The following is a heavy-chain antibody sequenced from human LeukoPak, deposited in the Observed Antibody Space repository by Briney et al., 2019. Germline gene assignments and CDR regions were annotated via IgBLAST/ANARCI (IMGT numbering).Heavy chain of an antibody. V-gene: IGHV3-74*01. J-gene: IGHJ4*02. CDR2: INSDGSWT. CDR1: GNYW. Sequence: GSLRLSCAASGNYWMHWVRQAPGKGLVWVSHINSDGSWTSYADSVKGRFTISKDNAKNTVYLQMNSLRAEDTAVYYCVSFYETYWGRGTLVTVS. D-gene: IGHD2/OR15-2a*01. CDR3: VSFYETY.